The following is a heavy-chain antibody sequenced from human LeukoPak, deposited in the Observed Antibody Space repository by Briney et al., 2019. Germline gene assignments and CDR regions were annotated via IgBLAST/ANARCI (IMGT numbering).Heavy chain of an antibody. Sequence: GGSLRLSCAASGFTVSSNYMSWVRQAPGKGLEWVSAISGSGGSTYYADSVKGRFTISRDNSKNTLYLQMNSLRAEDTAVYYCVVTSFSDGMDVWGQGTTVTVSS. J-gene: IGHJ6*02. CDR2: ISGSGGST. CDR1: GFTVSSNY. D-gene: IGHD2-21*02. CDR3: VVTSFSDGMDV. V-gene: IGHV3-23*01.